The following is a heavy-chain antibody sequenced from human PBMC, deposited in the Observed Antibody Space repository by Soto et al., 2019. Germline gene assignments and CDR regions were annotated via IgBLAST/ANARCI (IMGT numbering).Heavy chain of an antibody. D-gene: IGHD2-15*01. Sequence: PSETLSLTCTVSGGSISSGGYYWSWIRQHPGKGLEWIGYIYYSGSTYYNPSLKSRVTISVDTSKNQFSLKLSSVTAADTAVYYCARVPSRHGGGSYTVTKMERAFDIWGQGTMVTVSS. CDR3: ARVPSRHGGGSYTVTKMERAFDI. V-gene: IGHV4-31*03. J-gene: IGHJ3*02. CDR1: GGSISSGGYY. CDR2: IYYSGST.